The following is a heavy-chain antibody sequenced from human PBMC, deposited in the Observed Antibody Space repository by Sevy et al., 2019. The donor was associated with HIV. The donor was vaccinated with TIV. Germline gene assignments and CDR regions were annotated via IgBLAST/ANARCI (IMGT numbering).Heavy chain of an antibody. V-gene: IGHV4-59*01. J-gene: IGHJ4*02. Sequence: SETLSLTCTVSGGSISSYYWSWIRQPPGKGLEWIGYIYYNGTTNSSPSLKRRVTISPHTSKNQFSLKLKSVTAADTAVYYCARGKVLFDYWGQGTLVTVSS. CDR1: GGSISSYY. D-gene: IGHD1-20*01. CDR3: ARGKVLFDY. CDR2: IYYNGTT.